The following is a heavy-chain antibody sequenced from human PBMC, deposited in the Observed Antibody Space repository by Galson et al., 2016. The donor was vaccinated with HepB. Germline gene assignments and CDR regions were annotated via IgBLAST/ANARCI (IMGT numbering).Heavy chain of an antibody. CDR3: ARGRRDLSSWPFYFDS. D-gene: IGHD6-13*01. Sequence: SLRLSCAASGFTFNDYYVSWIRQAPGKGLECVSFITSTSAYRYYADSVKGRFTISRDNAKNSLYLQMNGLRAEDTAVYYCARGRRDLSSWPFYFDSWGQGTLVTVSS. V-gene: IGHV3-11*06. CDR2: ITSTSAYR. CDR1: GFTFNDYY. J-gene: IGHJ4*02.